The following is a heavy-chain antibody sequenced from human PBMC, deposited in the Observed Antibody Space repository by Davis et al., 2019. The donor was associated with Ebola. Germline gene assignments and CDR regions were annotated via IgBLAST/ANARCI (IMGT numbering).Heavy chain of an antibody. V-gene: IGHV5-51*01. CDR2: IYPGDSDT. CDR1: GYSFTSYW. CDR3: ARHSSYSNYYYGMDV. J-gene: IGHJ6*02. Sequence: GESLKISCKGSGYSFTSYWIGWVRQMPGKGLEWMGIIYPGDSDTRYSPSFQGQVTISADKSISTAYLQWSSLKASDTAMYYCARHSSYSNYYYGMDVWGQGITVTVSS. D-gene: IGHD4-11*01.